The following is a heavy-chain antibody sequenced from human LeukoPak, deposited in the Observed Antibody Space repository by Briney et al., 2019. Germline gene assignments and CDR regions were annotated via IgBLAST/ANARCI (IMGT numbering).Heavy chain of an antibody. CDR1: RFTFSSYS. D-gene: IGHD6-19*01. J-gene: IGHJ4*02. CDR2: ISSSGSYI. V-gene: IGHV3-21*01. Sequence: PGGSLRLSCAASRFTFSSYSMNWVRQAPGKGLEWVSSISSSGSYIYYADSVKGRFTISRDNAKNSLFLQMNSLTADDTAVYYCARDSVAGTFDYWGQGTLVTVSS. CDR3: ARDSVAGTFDY.